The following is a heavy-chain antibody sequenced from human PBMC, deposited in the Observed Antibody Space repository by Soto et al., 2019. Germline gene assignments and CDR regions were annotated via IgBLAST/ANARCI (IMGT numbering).Heavy chain of an antibody. Sequence: SVKVSCKASGGTFSSYAISWVRQAPGQGLEWMGGIIPIFGTANYAQKFQGRVTITADESTSTAYMELSSLRSEDTAVYYCARESIAAASVHGHGYSYYYGMDVWGQGTTFTVFS. J-gene: IGHJ6*02. CDR3: ARESIAAASVHGHGYSYYYGMDV. V-gene: IGHV1-69*01. CDR1: GGTFSSYA. CDR2: IIPIFGTA. D-gene: IGHD6-13*01.